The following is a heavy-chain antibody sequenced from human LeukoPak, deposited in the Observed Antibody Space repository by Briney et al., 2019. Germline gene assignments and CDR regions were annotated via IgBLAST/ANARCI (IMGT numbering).Heavy chain of an antibody. CDR2: VLYDGSSR. J-gene: IGHJ4*02. CDR1: GFTFSSHA. D-gene: IGHD2-15*01. Sequence: PGRSLRLSCAASGFTFSSHAMHWVRQAPGKGLEWVAIVLYDGSSRYNADSVKGRFTISRDNSKNTLYVQMNSLRADDTAVYYCARDHGGGSWYYFDYWGQGTLVTVSS. CDR3: ARDHGGGSWYYFDY. V-gene: IGHV3-30*04.